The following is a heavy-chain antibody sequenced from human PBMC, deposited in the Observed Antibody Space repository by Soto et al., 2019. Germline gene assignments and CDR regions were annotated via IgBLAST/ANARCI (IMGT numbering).Heavy chain of an antibody. CDR2: IWSDGSNK. D-gene: IGHD2-2*02. J-gene: IGHJ6*02. Sequence: GGSLRLSCAASGFTFSSYGMPWVRQAPGQGLEWGAVIWSDGSNKYYADSVKGRFTVSRDNSKNTLYLQMNSLRAEEMGVYYCAREDIGVVPAAIPSYYYGMDVWGQETTVAGSS. CDR3: AREDIGVVPAAIPSYYYGMDV. CDR1: GFTFSSYG. V-gene: IGHV3-33*01.